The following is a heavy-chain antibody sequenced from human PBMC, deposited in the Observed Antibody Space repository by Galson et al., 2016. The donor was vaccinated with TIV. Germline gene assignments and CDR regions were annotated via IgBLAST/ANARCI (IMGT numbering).Heavy chain of an antibody. CDR3: ATSSGGSGSYNNADLGT. CDR1: GGTFSSYT. Sequence: SVKVSCKASGGTGGTFSSYTITWVRQAPGQGLEWMGRIIPIFGTAHYAQKFQGRLTITADGSTSTSYMELHSLRSEDTAVYYCATSSGGSGSYNNADLGTWGQGTTVTVSS. CDR2: IIPIFGTA. V-gene: IGHV1-69*13. D-gene: IGHD3-10*01. J-gene: IGHJ6*02.